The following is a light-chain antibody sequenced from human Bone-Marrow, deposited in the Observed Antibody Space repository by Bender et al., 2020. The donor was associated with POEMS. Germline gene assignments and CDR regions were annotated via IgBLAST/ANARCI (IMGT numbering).Light chain of an antibody. V-gene: IGLV2-23*01. J-gene: IGLJ1*01. CDR2: EGR. Sequence: QSALTQPASVSGSPGQSVTISCAGSSNDIGSYNLVSWYQHHPGTAPKLMIYEGRTRPSWVSHRLSGSHSDNMASLTISGLQTEDEANYYCCSYAGYYVFGTGTKVTVL. CDR1: SNDIGSYNL. CDR3: CSYAGYYV.